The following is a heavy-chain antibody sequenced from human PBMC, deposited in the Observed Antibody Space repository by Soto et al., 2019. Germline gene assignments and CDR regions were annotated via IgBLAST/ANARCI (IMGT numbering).Heavy chain of an antibody. CDR3: ARDYDSSGYPRYYFDY. CDR1: GFTFSSYG. J-gene: IGHJ4*02. D-gene: IGHD3-22*01. V-gene: IGHV3-33*01. Sequence: QVQLVESGGGVVQPGRSLRLSCAASGFTFSSYGMHWVRQAPGKGLEWVAIIWYDGSNKYYADSVTGRFTISRDNSKNTLYLQMNRLRAEDTAVYYCARDYDSSGYPRYYFDYWGQGTLVTVSS. CDR2: IWYDGSNK.